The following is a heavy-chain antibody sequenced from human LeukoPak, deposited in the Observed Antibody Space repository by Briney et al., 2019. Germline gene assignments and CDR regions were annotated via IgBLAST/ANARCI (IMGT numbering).Heavy chain of an antibody. J-gene: IGHJ6*04. CDR3: VRDFGYSSGWPRGMDV. Sequence: SQTLSLTCTVSGGSISSGGYYWTWIRQPPGKGLEWIGEINHSGSTNYNPSLKSRVTISVDTSKNQFSLKLSSVTAADTAVYYCVRDFGYSSGWPRGMDVWGKGTTVTVSS. V-gene: IGHV4-30-2*01. CDR1: GGSISSGGYY. D-gene: IGHD6-19*01. CDR2: INHSGST.